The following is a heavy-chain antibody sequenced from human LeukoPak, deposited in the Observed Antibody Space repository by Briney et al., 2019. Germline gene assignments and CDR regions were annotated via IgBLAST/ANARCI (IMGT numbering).Heavy chain of an antibody. J-gene: IGHJ3*02. Sequence: PGGSLRLSCAASGFTFSSYGMHWVRQAPGKGLEWVAVISYDGSNKYYADSVKGRFTISRDNSKNTLYLQMNSLRAEDTAVYYCACNAVRYSAYDREEDPSDIWGQGTMVTVSS. CDR2: ISYDGSNK. V-gene: IGHV3-30*03. CDR3: ACNAVRYSAYDREEDPSDI. CDR1: GFTFSSYG. D-gene: IGHD5-12*01.